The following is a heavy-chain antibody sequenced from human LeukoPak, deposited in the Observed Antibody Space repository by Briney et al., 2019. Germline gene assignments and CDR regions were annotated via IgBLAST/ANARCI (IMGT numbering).Heavy chain of an antibody. J-gene: IGHJ6*04. Sequence: SETLSLTCAVYGGSFSGYYWSWIRQPPGKGLEWIGEINHSGSTNYDPSLKSRVTISVDTSKNQFSLKLSSVTAADTAVYYCASRPGITGTTDLDVWGKGTTVTVSS. CDR3: ASRPGITGTTDLDV. V-gene: IGHV4-34*01. D-gene: IGHD1-20*01. CDR2: INHSGST. CDR1: GGSFSGYY.